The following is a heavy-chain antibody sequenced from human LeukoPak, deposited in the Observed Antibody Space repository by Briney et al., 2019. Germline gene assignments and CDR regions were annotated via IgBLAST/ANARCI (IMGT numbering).Heavy chain of an antibody. CDR2: INHSGST. V-gene: IGHV4-34*01. D-gene: IGHD3-10*01. CDR1: GGSFSGYY. CDR3: ARGLPTSSHYYGSGSNFDY. Sequence: XETLSLTCAVYGGSFSGYYWSWIRQPPGKGLEWIGEINHSGSTNYNPSLKSRVTISVDTSKNQFSLKLSSVTAADTAVYYCARGLPTSSHYYGSGSNFDYWGQGTLVTVSS. J-gene: IGHJ4*02.